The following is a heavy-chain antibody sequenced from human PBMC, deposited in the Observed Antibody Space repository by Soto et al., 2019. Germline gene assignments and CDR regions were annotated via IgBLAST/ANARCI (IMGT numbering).Heavy chain of an antibody. D-gene: IGHD1-7*01. CDR2: IIPMLGIP. CDR1: GGTFSNYI. J-gene: IGHJ5*02. Sequence: QVHLVQSGAEVKKPGSSVKVSCKASGGTFSNYIISWVRQAPGQGLEWMGRIIPMLGIPNYAQKFQGRVTITADKATSTAYMELSSLRSEETAVYYCARTRTGASNGNYFGWFDPWGQGTLVTVSS. CDR3: ARTRTGASNGNYFGWFDP. V-gene: IGHV1-69*02.